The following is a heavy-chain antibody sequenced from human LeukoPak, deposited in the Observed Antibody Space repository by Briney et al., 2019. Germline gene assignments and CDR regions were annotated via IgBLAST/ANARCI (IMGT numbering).Heavy chain of an antibody. J-gene: IGHJ3*02. V-gene: IGHV3-7*01. CDR2: ISEDGSRK. Sequence: PGGSLRLSCAASGFTLSAHWMNWVRQAPGEGLEWVADISEDGSRKSYVDSVKGRFTISRDNAKNSLYLQINGPRAEDTAVYFCAREGLLLGAFDIWGQGTTVTVSS. CDR3: AREGLLLGAFDI. D-gene: IGHD2-15*01. CDR1: GFTLSAHW.